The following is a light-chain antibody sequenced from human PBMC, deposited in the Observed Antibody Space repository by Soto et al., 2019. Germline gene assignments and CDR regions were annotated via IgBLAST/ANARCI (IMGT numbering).Light chain of an antibody. CDR3: QRSYSTPYT. Sequence: DIQMTQSPSSLSASVGDRVTITCRASQSISSYLNWYQQKPGKAPKLLIYAASSLQSGVPSRFSGSGSGTDFTLTISSLQPEDFETYYCQRSYSTPYTFGQGTKVDI. CDR2: AAS. J-gene: IGKJ2*01. CDR1: QSISSY. V-gene: IGKV1-39*01.